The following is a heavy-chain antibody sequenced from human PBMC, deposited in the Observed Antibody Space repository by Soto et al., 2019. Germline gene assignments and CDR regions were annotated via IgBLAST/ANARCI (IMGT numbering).Heavy chain of an antibody. Sequence: QVQLQESGPGLVKPSGTLSLTCGVFGGSISNSNWWTWVRQPPGKGLEGIGEIYHSGSTNHNSSLMSRVTISLDKVNNQFSLKLTSVTAADTAVYYCAHRPIVGAAIWGQGTLVTVSS. CDR2: IYHSGST. CDR3: AHRPIVGAAI. V-gene: IGHV4-4*02. D-gene: IGHD1-26*01. CDR1: GGSISNSNW. J-gene: IGHJ4*02.